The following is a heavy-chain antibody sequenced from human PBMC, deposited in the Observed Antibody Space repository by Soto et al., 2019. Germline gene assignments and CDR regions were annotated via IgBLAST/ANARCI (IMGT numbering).Heavy chain of an antibody. J-gene: IGHJ4*02. CDR1: GFTFSSYA. D-gene: IGHD2-2*02. Sequence: QVQLVESGGGVVQPGRSLRLSCAASGFTFSSYAMHWVRQAPGKGLEWVAVISYDGSNKYYADSVKGRFTISRDNSKNTLYLQMNSLRAEDTAVYYCARAVGGYCSSTSCYTDYFDYWGQGTLVTVSS. CDR3: ARAVGGYCSSTSCYTDYFDY. CDR2: ISYDGSNK. V-gene: IGHV3-30-3*01.